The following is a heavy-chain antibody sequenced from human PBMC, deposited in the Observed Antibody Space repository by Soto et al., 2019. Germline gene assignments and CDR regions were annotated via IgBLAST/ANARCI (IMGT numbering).Heavy chain of an antibody. CDR2: INPSSGST. CDR3: ARDTVWIQLWFPDY. Sequence: ASVKVSCKAIGYTFTSYYMHWVRQAPGQGLEWMGIINPSSGSTGYAQKFQGRLTMTRDTSTSTVYMELSSLRSEDTAVYFCARDTVWIQLWFPDYWGQGTLVTVSS. V-gene: IGHV1-46*01. CDR1: GYTFTSYY. D-gene: IGHD5-18*01. J-gene: IGHJ4*02.